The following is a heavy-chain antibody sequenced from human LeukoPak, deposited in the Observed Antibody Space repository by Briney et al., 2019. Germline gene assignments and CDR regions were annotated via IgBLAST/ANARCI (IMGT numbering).Heavy chain of an antibody. Sequence: SETLSLTCTVSGGSISSSGYYRGWIRQPPGKGLEWIGSIYYSGSTYYSPSLKSRVTISVDTSKNQFSLKVNFVTVADTAVYYCARRRYSSGWNPLDYWGQGTLVTVSS. J-gene: IGHJ4*02. CDR3: ARRRYSSGWNPLDY. D-gene: IGHD6-19*01. CDR2: IYYSGST. V-gene: IGHV4-39*01. CDR1: GGSISSSGYY.